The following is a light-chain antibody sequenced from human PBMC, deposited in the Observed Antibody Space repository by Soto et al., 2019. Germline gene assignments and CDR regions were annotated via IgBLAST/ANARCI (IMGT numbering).Light chain of an antibody. CDR1: QSVLDSSNNKNY. CDR3: QQYYTNALT. CDR2: WAS. V-gene: IGKV4-1*01. J-gene: IGKJ4*01. Sequence: DIVMTQSPDSLAVSLGERATINCKSSQSVLDSSNNKNYLAWYQQKPGQPPKLLIYWASTRESGVPDRFSGSGSETDVTLPSSSLQAEDVAVYYCQQYYTNALTFGGGTKVGVK.